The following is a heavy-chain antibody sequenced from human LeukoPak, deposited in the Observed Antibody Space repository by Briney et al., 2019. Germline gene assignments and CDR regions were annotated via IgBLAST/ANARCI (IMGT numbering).Heavy chain of an antibody. J-gene: IGHJ4*02. V-gene: IGHV3-74*01. CDR2: INNDGSST. D-gene: IGHD3-10*01. Sequence: PGGSLRLSCAASGFTFSSYCMNWVRQAPGKGLVWVSRINNDGSSTSHADSVKGRFTISRDNAKNTLYLQMNSLTAEDTAVYYCAVWHYCGLPDGFDSWGQGTLVTVSS. CDR1: GFTFSSYC. CDR3: AVWHYCGLPDGFDS.